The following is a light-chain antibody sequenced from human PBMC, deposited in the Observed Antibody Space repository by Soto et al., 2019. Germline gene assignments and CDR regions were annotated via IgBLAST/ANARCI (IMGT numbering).Light chain of an antibody. Sequence: EIVLTQSPGTLSLSPGERATLSCRASQTISSTFLAWYQHKPGQAPRVLIYGASRRATGIPDRFSGSGSGTDFTLTIMRLEPEDFAVYYCQQYESSWTFGQGTKVEMK. J-gene: IGKJ1*01. CDR2: GAS. CDR3: QQYESSWT. CDR1: QTISSTF. V-gene: IGKV3-20*01.